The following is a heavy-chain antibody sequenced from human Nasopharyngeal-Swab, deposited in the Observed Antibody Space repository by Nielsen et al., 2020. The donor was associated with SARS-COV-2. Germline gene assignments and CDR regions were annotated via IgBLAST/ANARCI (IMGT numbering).Heavy chain of an antibody. CDR2: ISYDGSNK. CDR1: GFTFSSYA. J-gene: IGHJ6*02. Sequence: GGSLRLSCAASGFTFSSYAMHWVRQAPGKGLEWVAVISYDGSNKYYADSVKGRFTISRDNSKNTLYLQMNSLRAEDTAVYYCARERTYYYGSGAPRRYYYCMYVWGQGTTVTVSS. D-gene: IGHD3-10*01. CDR3: ARERTYYYGSGAPRRYYYCMYV. V-gene: IGHV3-30*04.